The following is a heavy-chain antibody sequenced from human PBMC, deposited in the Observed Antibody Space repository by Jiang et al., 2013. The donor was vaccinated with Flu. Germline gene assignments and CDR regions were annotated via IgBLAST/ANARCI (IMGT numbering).Heavy chain of an antibody. CDR1: GFTVSSNY. CDR2: IYSGGST. CDR3: ASPYGDYDDAFDI. J-gene: IGHJ3*02. D-gene: IGHD4-17*01. Sequence: VQLVESGGGLVQPGGSLRLSCAASGFTVSSNYMSWVRQAPGKGLEWVSVIYSGGSTYYADSVKGRFTISRDNSKNTLYLQMNSLRAEDTAVYYCASPYGDYDDAFDIWGQGTMVTVSS. V-gene: IGHV3-66*01.